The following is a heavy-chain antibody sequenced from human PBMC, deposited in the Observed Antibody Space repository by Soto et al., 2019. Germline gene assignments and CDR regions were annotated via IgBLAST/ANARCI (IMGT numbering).Heavy chain of an antibody. D-gene: IGHD2-15*01. CDR3: ARKMFCSGVSCQPTDAFDV. CDR2: IWADGSTK. V-gene: IGHV3-33*01. J-gene: IGHJ3*01. CDR1: GFTFSDYG. Sequence: GGSLRLSCAASGFTFSDYGMHWVRQAPGKGLEWVALIWADGSTKYYADSVKGRFTISRDISRDTLYLQINSLRADDTALYYCARKMFCSGVSCQPTDAFDVWGLGTMVTVSS.